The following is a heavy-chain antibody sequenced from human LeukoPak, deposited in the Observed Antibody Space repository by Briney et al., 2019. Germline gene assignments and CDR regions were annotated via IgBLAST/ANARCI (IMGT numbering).Heavy chain of an antibody. J-gene: IGHJ4*02. CDR2: ISGSGGGT. V-gene: IGHV3-23*01. Sequence: GGSLRLSCAASGFTFSSSAMSWVRQAPGKGLEWVSAISGSGGGTYYADSVKGRLTISRDNSKNTLYLQMNSLRVDDTAVYYCASPRSSIIIIPFDYWGQGTLVTVSS. CDR3: ASPRSSIIIIPFDY. CDR1: GFTFSSSA. D-gene: IGHD3-10*01.